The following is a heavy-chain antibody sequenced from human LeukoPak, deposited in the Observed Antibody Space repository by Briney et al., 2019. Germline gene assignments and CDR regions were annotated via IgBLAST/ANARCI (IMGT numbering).Heavy chain of an antibody. D-gene: IGHD6-13*01. Sequence: GGALRLYCAASEFVFSSYEMNWVRQAPRKGLEWVSYISRSGSIIFYADPVKARFTISRDNAKNSLYLQMTSLRAEDTAVYYCASSKPGLPAVGSHDAIDIWGQGTMVAVSS. CDR2: ISRSGSII. CDR3: ASSKPGLPAVGSHDAIDI. J-gene: IGHJ3*02. V-gene: IGHV3-48*03. CDR1: EFVFSSYE.